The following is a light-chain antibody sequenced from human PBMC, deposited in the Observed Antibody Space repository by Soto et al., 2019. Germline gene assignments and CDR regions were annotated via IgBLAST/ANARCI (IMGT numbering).Light chain of an antibody. CDR2: DVT. CDR3: CSYAGTYIVV. Sequence: QSALTQPRSVSGSPGQSVTISCTGTSSDVGGYNYVSWYQQHPGKAPKLMIYDVTKRPSGVPDRFSGSKSGNTASLTISGLQAEDEADYYCCSYAGTYIVVFGTGTKVTVL. J-gene: IGLJ1*01. CDR1: SSDVGGYNY. V-gene: IGLV2-11*01.